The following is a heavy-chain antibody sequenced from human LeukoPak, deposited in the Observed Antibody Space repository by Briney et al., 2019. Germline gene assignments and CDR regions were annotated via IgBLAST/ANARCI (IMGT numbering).Heavy chain of an antibody. J-gene: IGHJ1*01. D-gene: IGHD3-22*01. CDR2: ISGSGGST. Sequence: GGSLRLSCAASGFTFSGYAMSWVRQAPGKGLGWVSAISGSGGSTYYADSVKGRFTISRDNSKNTLYLQMSSLRAEDTAVYYCAKDDYYDSTGYFRHWGQGTLVTVSS. CDR3: AKDDYYDSTGYFRH. V-gene: IGHV3-23*01. CDR1: GFTFSGYA.